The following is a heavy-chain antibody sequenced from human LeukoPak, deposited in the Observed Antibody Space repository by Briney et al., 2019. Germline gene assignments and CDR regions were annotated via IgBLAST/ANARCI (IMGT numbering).Heavy chain of an antibody. Sequence: PSETLSLTCTVSGVSVTSYYWSWIRQPPGKGLEWIGYISYSGSTNYNPSLKSRVSISVDTSKNQFSLNLNSVTAADTAVFYCARHGSGWSFNYWGQGTLVTVSS. CDR1: GVSVTSYY. V-gene: IGHV4-59*08. D-gene: IGHD6-19*01. J-gene: IGHJ4*02. CDR2: ISYSGST. CDR3: ARHGSGWSFNY.